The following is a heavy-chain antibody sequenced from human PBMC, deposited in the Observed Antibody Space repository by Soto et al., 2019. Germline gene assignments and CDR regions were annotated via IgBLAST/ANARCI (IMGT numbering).Heavy chain of an antibody. CDR2: INHSGST. V-gene: IGHV4-34*01. D-gene: IGHD5-12*01. CDR1: GGSFSGYY. CDR3: ARKGYPYYFDY. Sequence: KSSETLSLTCAVYGGSFSGYYWSWIRQPPGKGLEWIGEINHSGSTNYNPSLKSRVTISVDTSKNQFSLKLSSVTAADTAVYYCARKGYPYYFDYWGQGTLVTVSS. J-gene: IGHJ4*02.